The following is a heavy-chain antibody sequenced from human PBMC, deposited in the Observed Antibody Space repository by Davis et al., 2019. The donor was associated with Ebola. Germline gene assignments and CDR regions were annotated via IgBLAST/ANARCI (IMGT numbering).Heavy chain of an antibody. CDR3: ASEYSG. Sequence: GESLKISCKGSGYSFSTYWIAWVRQTPAKGLEWMGIIYAGDSDTRYSPSFAGQVTISVDRSISTAYLQWSSLKASDIAMYYCASEYSGWGQGTLVTVSS. CDR1: GYSFSTYW. J-gene: IGHJ4*02. CDR2: IYAGDSDT. D-gene: IGHD2/OR15-2a*01. V-gene: IGHV5-51*01.